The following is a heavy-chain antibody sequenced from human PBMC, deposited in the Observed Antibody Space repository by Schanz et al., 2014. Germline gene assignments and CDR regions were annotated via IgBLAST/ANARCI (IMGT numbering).Heavy chain of an antibody. J-gene: IGHJ2*01. Sequence: QLQLQESGPGLMKPSETLSLTCTVSGGSVSSSSYCWGWIRQPPGKGLEWVGSIYYTGSTFYNPSLKSRVPISVDTAKNQFSLKLSSVTAADTAVYYCARTAEDTVGLEWLPYWYSDLWGRGTLVTVSS. CDR1: GGSVSSSSYC. D-gene: IGHD3-3*01. V-gene: IGHV4-39*01. CDR3: ARTAEDTVGLEWLPYWYSDL. CDR2: IYYTGST.